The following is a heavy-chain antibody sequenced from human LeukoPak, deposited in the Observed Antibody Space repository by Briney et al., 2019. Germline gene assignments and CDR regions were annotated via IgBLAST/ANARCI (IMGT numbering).Heavy chain of an antibody. CDR2: INAGNGNT. CDR3: ARGYSTSQQLVAALYYGMDV. D-gene: IGHD6-13*01. CDR1: GYTFTSYA. J-gene: IGHJ6*02. Sequence: VASVKVSCKASGYTFTSYAMHWVRQAPGQRLEWMGWINAGNGNTKYSQKFQGRVTITRDTSASTAYMELSSLRSEDTAVYYCARGYSTSQQLVAALYYGMDVWGQGTTVTVSS. V-gene: IGHV1-3*01.